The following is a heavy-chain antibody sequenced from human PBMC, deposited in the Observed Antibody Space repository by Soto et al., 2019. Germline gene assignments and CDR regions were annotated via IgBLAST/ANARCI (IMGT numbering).Heavy chain of an antibody. D-gene: IGHD4-4*01. CDR1: GFPFSNYE. Sequence: GGSLRLSCAVFGFPFSNYEMNWVRQSPGKGLEWVSYISNSGRAIYYADSVKGRFTISRDNAKNSLYLQMNSLRAEDTAVYYCARDPEIYSGKSPYGLDVWGQGTTVTVSS. J-gene: IGHJ6*02. V-gene: IGHV3-48*03. CDR3: ARDPEIYSGKSPYGLDV. CDR2: ISNSGRAI.